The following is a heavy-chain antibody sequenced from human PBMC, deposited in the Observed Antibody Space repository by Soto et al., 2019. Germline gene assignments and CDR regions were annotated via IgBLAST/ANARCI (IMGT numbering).Heavy chain of an antibody. CDR1: GFTFSSYG. CDR2: ILYDGSDK. CDR3: ATDSGYMEV. Sequence: QLQLVESGGGVVQPGRSLRLSCAASGFTFSSYGMHWVRQAPGKGLEWVAVILYDGSDKYYADSVKGRFTISRDNFKNTLYLQMNSLRAEDTAVYYCATDSGYMEVWGKGTTVNVSS. V-gene: IGHV3-30*03. D-gene: IGHD3-10*01. J-gene: IGHJ6*03.